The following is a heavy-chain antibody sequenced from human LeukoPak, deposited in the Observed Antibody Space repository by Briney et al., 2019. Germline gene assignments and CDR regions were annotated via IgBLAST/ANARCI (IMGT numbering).Heavy chain of an antibody. CDR2: ISSNGGTT. CDR1: GFTFSSYG. Sequence: GGSLRLSCSASGFTFSSYGMHWVRQAPGKGLEYVSTISSNGGTTYYADSVKGRFTTSRDNSKNTLYLQMSSLRAEDTAVYYCVKGHDSSGYYLSYFDYWGQGALVTVSS. D-gene: IGHD3-22*01. V-gene: IGHV3-64D*09. CDR3: VKGHDSSGYYLSYFDY. J-gene: IGHJ4*02.